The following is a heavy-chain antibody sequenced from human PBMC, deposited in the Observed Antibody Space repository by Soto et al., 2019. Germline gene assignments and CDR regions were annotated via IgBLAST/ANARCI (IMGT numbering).Heavy chain of an antibody. CDR1: GYTFTSYY. V-gene: IGHV1-46*03. J-gene: IGHJ3*02. D-gene: IGHD6-19*01. CDR3: ARGASRAVAGTSDAFDI. Sequence: ASVKVSCKASGYTFTSYYMHWVRQAPGQGLEWMGIINPSGGSTSYAQKFQGRVTMTRDTSTSTVYMELSSLRSEDTAVYYCARGASRAVAGTSDAFDIWGQGTMVTVSS. CDR2: INPSGGST.